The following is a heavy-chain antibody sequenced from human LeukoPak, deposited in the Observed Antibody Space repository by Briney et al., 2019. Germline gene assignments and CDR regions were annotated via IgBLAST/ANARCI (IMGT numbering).Heavy chain of an antibody. V-gene: IGHV4-38-2*01. CDR2: IYHSGST. J-gene: IGHJ4*02. CDR3: ARVATDWTNEDY. Sequence: PSEALSLTCAVSGYSIISGYYWGWIRQPPGKGLEWIGSIYHSGSTYYNPSLKSRVTISVDTSKNQFSLKLSSVTAADTAVYYCARVATDWTNEDYWGQGTLVTVSS. D-gene: IGHD1/OR15-1a*01. CDR1: GYSIISGYY.